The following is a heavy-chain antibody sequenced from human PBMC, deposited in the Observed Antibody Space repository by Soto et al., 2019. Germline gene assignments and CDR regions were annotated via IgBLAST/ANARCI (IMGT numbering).Heavy chain of an antibody. CDR1: GFTFSNAW. J-gene: IGHJ5*02. CDR2: IKSKTDGGTT. CDR3: TTDPGASTNLRWFDP. Sequence: GGSLRLSCAASGFTFSNAWMSWVRQAPGKGLEWVGRIKSKTDGGTTDYAAPVKGRFTISRDDSKNTLYLQMNSLKTEDTAVYYCTTDPGASTNLRWFDPWGQGTLVTVSS. D-gene: IGHD2-8*01. V-gene: IGHV3-15*01.